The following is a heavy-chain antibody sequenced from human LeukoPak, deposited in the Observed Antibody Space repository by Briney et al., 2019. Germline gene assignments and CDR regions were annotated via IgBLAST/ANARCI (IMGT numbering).Heavy chain of an antibody. J-gene: IGHJ4*02. D-gene: IGHD5-18*01. V-gene: IGHV3-21*01. CDR2: ISSSSTYI. Sequence: GGSLRLSWAASRFTFSTYSMNWVRQAPGKGLEWVSSISSSSTYIYYAASVRGRFTVSRDNAKNSVFLQMDSLRAGDTAVYFCARDCERGYSFGLCWGQGTVVTVSS. CDR1: RFTFSTYS. CDR3: ARDCERGYSFGLC.